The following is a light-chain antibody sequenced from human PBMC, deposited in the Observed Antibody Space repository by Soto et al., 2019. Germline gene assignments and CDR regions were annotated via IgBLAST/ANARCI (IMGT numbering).Light chain of an antibody. V-gene: IGKV3-11*01. CDR1: QSVSNK. CDR2: DAS. CDR3: QQRSNWPVT. J-gene: IGKJ5*01. Sequence: EIAMTQSPAPLSVSPGENATPSCKASQSVSNKLAWYQQKPGQAPRLLIYDASNRATGIPARFSGSGSGTDFTLTISSLEPEDVAVYYCQQRSNWPVTFGQGTRLEIK.